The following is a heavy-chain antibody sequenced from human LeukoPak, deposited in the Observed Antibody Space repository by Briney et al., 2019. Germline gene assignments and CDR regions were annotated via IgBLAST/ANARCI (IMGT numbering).Heavy chain of an antibody. Sequence: GASVKVSCKASGYTFTSYGISWVRQAPGQGLEWMGWISAYNGNTNYAQKLQGRVTMTTDTSTSTAYMELRSLRSDDTAVYYCARGPHSGWYHYYYYGMDVWGQGTTVTVSS. V-gene: IGHV1-18*01. CDR2: ISAYNGNT. CDR1: GYTFTSYG. J-gene: IGHJ6*02. CDR3: ARGPHSGWYHYYYYGMDV. D-gene: IGHD6-19*01.